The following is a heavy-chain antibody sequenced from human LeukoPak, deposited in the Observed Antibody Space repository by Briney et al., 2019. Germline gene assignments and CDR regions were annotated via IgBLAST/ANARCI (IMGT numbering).Heavy chain of an antibody. CDR2: ISSRSSYI. D-gene: IGHD1-7*01. CDR1: GFTFSSYS. V-gene: IGHV3-21*01. CDR3: ARDGSPSRYNWNYEILVVDQGGSDY. Sequence: GGSLRLSCAASGFTFSSYSMNWVRRAPGKGLEWVSSISSRSSYIYYADSVKGRFTISRDNAKNSLYLQMNSLRAEDTAVYYCARDGSPSRYNWNYEILVVDQGGSDYWGQGTLVTVSS. J-gene: IGHJ4*02.